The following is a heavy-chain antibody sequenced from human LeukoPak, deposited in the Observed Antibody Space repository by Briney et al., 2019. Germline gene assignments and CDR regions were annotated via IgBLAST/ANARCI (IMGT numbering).Heavy chain of an antibody. CDR3: AREDYYDRDRPLDY. J-gene: IGHJ4*02. CDR1: GGTFSSYT. Sequence: SVKVSCKASGGTFSSYTISWVRQAPGQGLEWMGRIIPILGIANYAEKFQGRVTITADKSTSTAYMELSSLRSEDTAVYYCAREDYYDRDRPLDYWGQGTLVTVSS. V-gene: IGHV1-69*04. D-gene: IGHD3-22*01. CDR2: IIPILGIA.